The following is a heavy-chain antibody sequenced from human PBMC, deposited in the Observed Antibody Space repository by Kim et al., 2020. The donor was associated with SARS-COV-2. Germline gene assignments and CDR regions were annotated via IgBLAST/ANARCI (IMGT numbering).Heavy chain of an antibody. J-gene: IGHJ5*01. CDR2: IWHDESKK. CDR1: GFTFSNYA. Sequence: LRLSCAASGFTFSNYAIHWVRQAPGKGLEWVAVIWHDESKKYYVDSVKGRFTISRDNSNNTLYLQMNSLRAEDTAVYYCAREGGNTGYYSIDSWGQG. D-gene: IGHD3-22*01. V-gene: IGHV3-33*01. CDR3: AREGGNTGYYSIDS.